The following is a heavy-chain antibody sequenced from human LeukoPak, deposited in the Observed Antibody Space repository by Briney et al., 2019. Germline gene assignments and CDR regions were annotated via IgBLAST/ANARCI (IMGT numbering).Heavy chain of an antibody. D-gene: IGHD5-24*01. V-gene: IGHV6-1*01. CDR1: GDRVSSNSAA. J-gene: IGHJ4*02. Sequence: SQTLSLTCAISGDRVSSNSAAWNWIRQSPSRGLEWLGRTYYRSKWYNDYEVSVKSRITINSDTSNNQFSLQLNSVTPEDMAVYYCARGMATSHSLDFDYWGQGILVTVSS. CDR2: TYYRSKWYN. CDR3: ARGMATSHSLDFDY.